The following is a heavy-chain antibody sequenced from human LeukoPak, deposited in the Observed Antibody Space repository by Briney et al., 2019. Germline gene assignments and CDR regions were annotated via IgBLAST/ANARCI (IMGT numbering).Heavy chain of an antibody. D-gene: IGHD6-6*01. CDR3: ARVVARPGSHFDY. CDR1: GFTVSSNY. CDR2: INWNGGST. Sequence: PGGSLRLSCAASGFTVSSNYMSWVRQAPGKGLEWGSGINWNGGSTGYADSVKGRFTISRDNAKNSLYLQMNSLRAEDTALYYCARVVARPGSHFDYWGQGTLVTVSS. V-gene: IGHV3-20*04. J-gene: IGHJ4*02.